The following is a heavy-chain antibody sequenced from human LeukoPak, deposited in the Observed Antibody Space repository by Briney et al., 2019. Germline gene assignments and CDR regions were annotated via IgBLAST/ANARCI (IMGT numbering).Heavy chain of an antibody. CDR2: ISYDGSNK. D-gene: IGHD1-26*01. Sequence: PGGSLRLSCAASGFTFSSYGMHWVRQAPGKGLEWVAVISYDGSNKYYADSVKGRFTISRDNSKNTLYLQMNSLRAEDTAVYYCANMGPDIVGATFDYWGQGTLVTVSS. CDR3: ANMGPDIVGATFDY. CDR1: GFTFSSYG. V-gene: IGHV3-30*18. J-gene: IGHJ4*02.